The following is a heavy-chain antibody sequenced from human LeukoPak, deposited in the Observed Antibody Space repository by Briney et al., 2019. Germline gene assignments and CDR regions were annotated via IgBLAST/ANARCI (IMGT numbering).Heavy chain of an antibody. Sequence: GGSLRPSCAASGFTFSKYNMNWVRQAPGKGLEWVSYISTTSSTIYYAVSVKGRFTISRDNANNSLYLQMNSLRAEDTAVYCCARAVLLVSTMWFDPWGQGTLVTVCS. V-gene: IGHV3-48*01. CDR2: ISTTSSTI. CDR1: GFTFSKYN. D-gene: IGHD4/OR15-4a*01. CDR3: ARAVLLVSTMWFDP. J-gene: IGHJ5*02.